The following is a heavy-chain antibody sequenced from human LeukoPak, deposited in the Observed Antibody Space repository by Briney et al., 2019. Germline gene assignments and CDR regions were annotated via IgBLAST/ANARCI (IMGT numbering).Heavy chain of an antibody. CDR2: MSVYSGST. CDR3: ARRYCSSTSCRNFDY. D-gene: IGHD2-2*01. V-gene: IGHV1-18*01. Sequence: ASVKVSCKASGYTFTDYSICWVRQAPGEGLEWMGWMSVYSGSTKYAKKIQGRVTMTADTSISTAYMELSRLRSDDTAVYYCARRYCSSTSCRNFDYWGQGTLVTVSP. CDR1: GYTFTDYS. J-gene: IGHJ4*02.